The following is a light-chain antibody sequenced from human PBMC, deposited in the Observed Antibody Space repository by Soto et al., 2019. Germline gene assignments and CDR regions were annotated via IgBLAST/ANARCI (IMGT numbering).Light chain of an antibody. CDR1: QGISNY. CDR2: AAS. V-gene: IGKV1-27*01. CDR3: QKYNSAPA. J-gene: IGKJ4*01. Sequence: DIQMTQSPSSLSASVGDRVTITCRASQGISNYLAWYQQKPGKVPKLLIYAASTLQSGVPSRFNGSGSGTDFTLTISSLQPEDVATYYCQKYNSAPAFGGGTKVEIK.